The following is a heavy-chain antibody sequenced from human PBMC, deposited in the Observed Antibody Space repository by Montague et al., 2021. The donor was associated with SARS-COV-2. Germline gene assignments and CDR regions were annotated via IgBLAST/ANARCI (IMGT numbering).Heavy chain of an antibody. J-gene: IGHJ4*02. CDR2: PLHRKKRCY. CDR3: ARDPRYSLSWSFDY. D-gene: IGHD6-13*01. Sequence: CAISGDSVVGLRRRWEWHTHELQSHIERVCRPLHRKKRCYDYALXLKXRRTISPDTSKNQFSLQLSSVPPKDRAVYYCARDPRYSLSWSFDYWGQGTLVTVSS. CDR1: GDSVVGLRRR. V-gene: IGHV6-1*01.